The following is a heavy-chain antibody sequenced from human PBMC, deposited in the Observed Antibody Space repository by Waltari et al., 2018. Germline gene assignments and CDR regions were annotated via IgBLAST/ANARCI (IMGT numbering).Heavy chain of an antibody. J-gene: IGHJ4*02. CDR1: GGSISSYY. Sequence: QVQLQESGPGLVKPSETLSLTCTVSGGSISSYYWSWIRQPPGKGLEWIGYIYYSGSTNDNPARKSRVTIAVDTAKNQFSLKLSSVTAADTAVYYCARGVITFGGVIAPAYYFDYWGQGTLVTVSS. V-gene: IGHV4-59*12. D-gene: IGHD3-16*02. CDR3: ARGVITFGGVIAPAYYFDY. CDR2: IYYSGST.